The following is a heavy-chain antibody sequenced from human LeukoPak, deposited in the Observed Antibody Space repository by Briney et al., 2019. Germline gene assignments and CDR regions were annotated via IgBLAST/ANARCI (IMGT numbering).Heavy chain of an antibody. D-gene: IGHD3-10*01. CDR3: ARQFSGSGSYFNWFDP. J-gene: IGHJ5*02. CDR2: MNPNSGNT. V-gene: IGHV1-8*03. Sequence: GASVKVSCKASGYTFTSYDINWVRQANGQGLEWMGWMNPNSGNTGYAQKFQGRVTITRNTSISTAYMELSSLRSDDTAAYYCARQFSGSGSYFNWFDPWGQGTLVTVSS. CDR1: GYTFTSYD.